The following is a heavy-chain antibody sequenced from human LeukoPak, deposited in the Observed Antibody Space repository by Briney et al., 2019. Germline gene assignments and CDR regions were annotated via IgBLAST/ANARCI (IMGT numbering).Heavy chain of an antibody. V-gene: IGHV1-2*02. CDR1: GYTFTGYF. D-gene: IGHD3-22*01. CDR3: ARSRSSGYYRYAFDI. CDR2: INPNSGGT. J-gene: IGHJ3*02. Sequence: ASVKVSCKASGYTFTGYFMHWVRQAPGQGLEWMGWINPNSGGTNYAQKFQGRVTMTRNTSISTAYMELSRLRSADTAVYYCARSRSSGYYRYAFDIWGQGTMVTVSS.